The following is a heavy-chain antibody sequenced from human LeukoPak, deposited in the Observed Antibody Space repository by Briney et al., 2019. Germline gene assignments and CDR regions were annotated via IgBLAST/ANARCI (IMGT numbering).Heavy chain of an antibody. V-gene: IGHV3-33*01. Sequence: PGGSLRLSCAASGFTFSSYGMHWVRQAPGKGLEGVAVIWYDGSNKYYADSVKGRFTISRDNSKNTLYLQMNSLRAEDTAVYYCARGDGGKSSGYYYGMDVWGQGTTVTVSS. J-gene: IGHJ6*02. CDR1: GFTFSSYG. CDR3: ARGDGGKSSGYYYGMDV. CDR2: IWYDGSNK. D-gene: IGHD4-23*01.